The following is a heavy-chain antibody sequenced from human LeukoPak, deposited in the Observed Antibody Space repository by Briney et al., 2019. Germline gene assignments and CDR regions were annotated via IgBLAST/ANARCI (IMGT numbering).Heavy chain of an antibody. CDR3: AAVRYCSSTSCYYFDY. D-gene: IGHD2-2*01. J-gene: IGHJ4*02. V-gene: IGHV1-69*13. CDR2: IIPIFGTA. Sequence: SVKVSCKASGGTFSSYAISWVRQAPGQGLEWMGGIIPIFGTANYAQKFQGRVTITADESTSTAYMELSSLRSEDTAVYYCAAVRYCSSTSCYYFDYWGQGTLVTVSS. CDR1: GGTFSSYA.